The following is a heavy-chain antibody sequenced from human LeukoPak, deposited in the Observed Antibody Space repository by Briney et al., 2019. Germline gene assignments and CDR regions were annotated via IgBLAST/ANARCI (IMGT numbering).Heavy chain of an antibody. V-gene: IGHV1-24*01. D-gene: IGHD3-9*01. J-gene: IGHJ6*02. CDR1: GSPLPELS. Sequence: ASVKVSCKVSGSPLPELSMHWVRQAPGKGLEWMGGFDPEDGETIYAQKFQGRVTTTEDTSTDTAYMELSSLRSEDTAVYYCATAGYDILTGYSYYGMDVWGQGTTVTVSS. CDR3: ATAGYDILTGYSYYGMDV. CDR2: FDPEDGET.